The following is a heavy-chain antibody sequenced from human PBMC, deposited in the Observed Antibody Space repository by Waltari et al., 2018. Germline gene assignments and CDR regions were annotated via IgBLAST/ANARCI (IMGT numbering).Heavy chain of an antibody. D-gene: IGHD2-2*01. CDR3: ARGSHCSSTSCYGSWFDP. Sequence: QVQLVQSVAEVKKPGASVKVSCKASGYTFTSYDINWVRQATGQGLEWMGWMNPNSGNTGYAQKFQGRVTMTRNTSISTAYMELSSLRSEDTAVYYCARGSHCSSTSCYGSWFDPWGQGTLVTVSS. J-gene: IGHJ5*02. V-gene: IGHV1-8*01. CDR1: GYTFTSYD. CDR2: MNPNSGNT.